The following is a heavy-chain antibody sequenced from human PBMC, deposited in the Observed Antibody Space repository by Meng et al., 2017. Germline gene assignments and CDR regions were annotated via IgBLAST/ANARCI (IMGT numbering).Heavy chain of an antibody. D-gene: IGHD5-18*01. Sequence: ASVKVSCKASGYTFTSYGISWVRQAPGQGLEWMGWISAYNGNTNYAQKLQGRVTMTRNTSISTAYMELSSLRSEDTAVYYCARGWFSRKRGYSYGSAAGALLYYFDYWGQGTLVTVSS. CDR2: ISAYNGNT. CDR3: ARGWFSRKRGYSYGSAAGALLYYFDY. J-gene: IGHJ4*02. CDR1: GYTFTSYG. V-gene: IGHV1-18*01.